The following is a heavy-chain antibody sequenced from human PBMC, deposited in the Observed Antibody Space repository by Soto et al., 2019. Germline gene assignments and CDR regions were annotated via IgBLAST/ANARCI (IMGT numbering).Heavy chain of an antibody. D-gene: IGHD3-22*01. V-gene: IGHV1-69*06. CDR2: IIPIFGTA. J-gene: IGHJ6*02. Sequence: SVKVSCKASGCTSSSYAISWVRQAAGQGLEWMGGIIPIFGTANYAQKFQGRVTITADKSTSTAYMELSSLRSEDTAVYYCARHGNYYDSSGYSIYYYYGMDAWGQGTTVTVSS. CDR1: GCTSSSYA. CDR3: ARHGNYYDSSGYSIYYYYGMDA.